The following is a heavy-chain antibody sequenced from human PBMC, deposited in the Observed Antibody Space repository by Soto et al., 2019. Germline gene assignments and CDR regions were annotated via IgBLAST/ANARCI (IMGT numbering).Heavy chain of an antibody. D-gene: IGHD6-6*01. V-gene: IGHV3-21*01. CDR2: ISSSSSYI. J-gene: IGHJ6*02. CDR1: GFTFSSYS. Sequence: GGSLRLSCAASGFTFSSYSMNWVRQAPGKGLEWVSSISSSSSYIYYADSVKGRFTISRDNAKNSLYLQMNSLRAEDTAVYYCARGTSSPSSYYYYGMDVWGQGTTVTVSS. CDR3: ARGTSSPSSYYYYGMDV.